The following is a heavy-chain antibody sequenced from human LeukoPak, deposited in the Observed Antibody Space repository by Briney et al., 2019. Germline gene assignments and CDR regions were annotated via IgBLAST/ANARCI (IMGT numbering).Heavy chain of an antibody. V-gene: IGHV3-21*01. CDR3: ARDLDY. CDR2: ISSSSNDI. CDR1: GFTFSSYS. J-gene: IGHJ4*02. Sequence: GGSLRLSCAASGFTFSSYSMNRVRQAPGKGLEWVSSISSSSNDIYYADSVKGRFTISRDNAKNSLYLQMNSLRAEDTAVYYCARDLDYWGQGTLVTVSS.